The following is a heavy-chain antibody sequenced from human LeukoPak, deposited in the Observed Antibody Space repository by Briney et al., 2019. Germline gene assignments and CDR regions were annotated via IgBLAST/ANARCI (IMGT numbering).Heavy chain of an antibody. CDR3: ARAYSNYYNWFDP. CDR2: IYYSGST. J-gene: IGHJ5*02. CDR1: GGSISSGDYY. D-gene: IGHD4-11*01. V-gene: IGHV4-30-4*08. Sequence: PSETLSLTCTVSGGSISSGDYYWSWIRQPPGKGLEWIGYIYYSGSTYYNPSLKSRVTISVDTSKNQFSLKLSSVTAADTAVYYCARAYSNYYNWFDPWGQGTLVTVSS.